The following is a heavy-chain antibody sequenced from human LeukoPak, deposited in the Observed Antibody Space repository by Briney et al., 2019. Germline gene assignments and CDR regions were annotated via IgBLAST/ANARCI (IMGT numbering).Heavy chain of an antibody. CDR1: GGTFSSYA. J-gene: IGHJ4*02. Sequence: ASVKVSCKASGGTFSSYAISWVRQAPGQGLEWMGRIITILGIANYAQKFQGRVTITADKSTSTAYMELSSLRSEDTAVYYCARHPTGNSGYWGQGTLVTVSS. D-gene: IGHD3-10*01. V-gene: IGHV1-69*04. CDR2: IITILGIA. CDR3: ARHPTGNSGY.